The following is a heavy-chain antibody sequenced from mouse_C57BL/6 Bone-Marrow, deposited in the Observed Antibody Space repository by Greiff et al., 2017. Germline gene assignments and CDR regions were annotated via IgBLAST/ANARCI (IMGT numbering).Heavy chain of an antibody. Sequence: QVQLKESGPGLVQPSQSLSITCTVSGFSLTSYGVHWVRQPPGKGLEWLGVIWSGGSTDFNAAFISRLSISKDNSKSQVFFKMNSLQADDTAIYCCAKNWGYDGYYWFAYWGQGTLVTVSA. V-gene: IGHV2-4*01. J-gene: IGHJ3*01. CDR2: IWSGGST. CDR3: AKNWGYDGYYWFAY. D-gene: IGHD2-3*01. CDR1: GFSLTSYG.